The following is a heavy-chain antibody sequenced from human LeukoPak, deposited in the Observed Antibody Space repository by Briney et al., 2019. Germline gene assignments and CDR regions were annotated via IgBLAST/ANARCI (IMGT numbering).Heavy chain of an antibody. V-gene: IGHV3-30-3*01. CDR1: GFTFSSYA. J-gene: IGHJ4*02. CDR3: ARDSL. Sequence: AGGTLRLSCAASGFTFSSYAMHWVRQAPGKGLEWVAVISYDGSNKYYAPSVKGRFTISRDNSKNTLYLQMNSLRAEHTAVYYCARDSLWGQGTLVTVSS. CDR2: ISYDGSNK.